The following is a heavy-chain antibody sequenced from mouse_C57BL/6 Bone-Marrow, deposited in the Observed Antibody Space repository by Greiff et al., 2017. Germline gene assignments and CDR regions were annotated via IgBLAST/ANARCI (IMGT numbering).Heavy chain of an antibody. CDR1: GYTFTDYY. D-gene: IGHD1-1*01. CDR2: INPYNGGT. Sequence: VQLQQSGPVLVKPGASVKMSCKASGYTFTDYYMNWVKQSHGKSVEWIGVINPYNGGTSYNQKFKGKATLTVDKSSSTAYMELNSLTSEDSAVYYCARDYGSSYWYFDVWGTGTTVTVSS. CDR3: ARDYGSSYWYFDV. V-gene: IGHV1-19*01. J-gene: IGHJ1*03.